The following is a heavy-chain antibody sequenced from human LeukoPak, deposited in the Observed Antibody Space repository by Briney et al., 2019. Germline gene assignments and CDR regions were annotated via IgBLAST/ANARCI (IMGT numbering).Heavy chain of an antibody. CDR2: ISWNSGSI. CDR3: AKDIRLTTVVTPTIDY. V-gene: IGHV3-9*01. D-gene: IGHD4-17*01. J-gene: IGHJ4*02. CDR1: GFTFDDYA. Sequence: SLRLSCAASGFTFDDYAMHWLRQPPGEGLEWVSGISWNSGSIGYADSVKGRFTISRDNAKNSLYLQMNSLRAEDTALYYCAKDIRLTTVVTPTIDYWGQGTLVTVSS.